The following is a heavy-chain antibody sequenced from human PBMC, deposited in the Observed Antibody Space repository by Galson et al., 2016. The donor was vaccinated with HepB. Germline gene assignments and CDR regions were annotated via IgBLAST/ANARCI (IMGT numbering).Heavy chain of an antibody. Sequence: SLRLSCAASGFTFSNVWMSWVRQAPGKGLEWVGRIKSKVDGGAADYAAPVKGRFTISGDDSKNTLYPQMTGLKTEDTAVYYCTTVLSTASMSGWYDWGFDSWGQGTLVTVSS. CDR3: TTVLSTASMSGWYDWGFDS. CDR2: IKSKVDGGAA. V-gene: IGHV3-15*07. CDR1: GFTFSNVW. D-gene: IGHD6-19*01. J-gene: IGHJ4*02.